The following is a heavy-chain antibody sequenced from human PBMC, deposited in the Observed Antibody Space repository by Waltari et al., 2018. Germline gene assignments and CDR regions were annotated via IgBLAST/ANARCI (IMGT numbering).Heavy chain of an antibody. CDR3: VLGGYYYYGMDV. CDR2: ISGSGGST. CDR1: GFTFSSYA. V-gene: IGHV3-23*01. Sequence: EVQLLESGGGLVQPGGSLRLSCAASGFTFSSYAMSWVRQAPGKGLEWVSAISGSGGSTYYADSVKGRFTISRDNSKNTLYLQMNSLRAEDTAVYYCVLGGYYYYGMDVWGQGTTVTVSS. J-gene: IGHJ6*02. D-gene: IGHD3-16*01.